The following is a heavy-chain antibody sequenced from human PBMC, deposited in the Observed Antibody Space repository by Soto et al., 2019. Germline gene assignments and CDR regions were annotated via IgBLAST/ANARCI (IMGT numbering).Heavy chain of an antibody. J-gene: IGHJ4*02. Sequence: EVQLVESGGGLVQPGGSLRLSCEASGFIFSSYWMHWVRQAPGKGLVWVSRINIDGSRISYADSVKGRCTISRDDAKNTLYREVNRVRAEGTAVYYGVRGGGDRYVGNGYLGRYWGQGTLVTVSS. D-gene: IGHD3-22*01. CDR3: VRGGGDRYVGNGYLGRY. CDR2: INIDGSRI. V-gene: IGHV3-74*01. CDR1: GFIFSSYW.